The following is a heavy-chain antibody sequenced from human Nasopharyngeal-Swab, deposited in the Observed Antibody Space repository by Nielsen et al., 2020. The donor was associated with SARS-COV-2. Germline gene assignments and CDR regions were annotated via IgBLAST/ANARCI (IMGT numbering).Heavy chain of an antibody. D-gene: IGHD6-13*01. CDR1: GGTFSSYA. Sequence: SVKVSCKASGGTFSSYAISWVRQAPGQGLEWMGGIIPIFGTANYAQKFQGRVTITADESTSTAYMELRSLRPDDAAVYYCARDVGRYSSSWYPHHFDYWGQGTLVTVSS. J-gene: IGHJ4*02. V-gene: IGHV1-69*13. CDR2: IIPIFGTA. CDR3: ARDVGRYSSSWYPHHFDY.